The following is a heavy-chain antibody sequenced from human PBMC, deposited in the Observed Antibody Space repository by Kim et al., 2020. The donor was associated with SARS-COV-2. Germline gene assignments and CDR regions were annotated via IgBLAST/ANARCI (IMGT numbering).Heavy chain of an antibody. Sequence: SVKVSCKASGGTFSSYAISWVRQAPGQGLEWMGRIIPILGIANYAQKFQGRVTITADKSTSTAYMELSSLRSEDTAVYYCARDVLEDYGGNSNFDYWGQGTLVTVSS. J-gene: IGHJ4*02. V-gene: IGHV1-69*04. CDR2: IIPILGIA. CDR1: GGTFSSYA. CDR3: ARDVLEDYGGNSNFDY. D-gene: IGHD4-17*01.